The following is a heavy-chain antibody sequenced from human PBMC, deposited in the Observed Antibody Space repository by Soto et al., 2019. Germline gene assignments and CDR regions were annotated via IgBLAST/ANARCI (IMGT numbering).Heavy chain of an antibody. V-gene: IGHV5-51*01. D-gene: IGHD3-9*01. CDR1: GYSFTSYW. Sequence: PGESLKISCKGSGYSFTSYWIGWVRQIPWKGLEWMGIIYPGDSDTRYSPSFQGQVTISADKSISTAYLQWSSLKASDTATYYCARQRGQGYDISDSYYYCGMDVWGQGTTVTVSS. J-gene: IGHJ6*02. CDR2: IYPGDSDT. CDR3: ARQRGQGYDISDSYYYCGMDV.